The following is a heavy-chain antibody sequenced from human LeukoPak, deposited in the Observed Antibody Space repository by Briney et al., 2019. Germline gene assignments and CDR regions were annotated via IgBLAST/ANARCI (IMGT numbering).Heavy chain of an antibody. CDR2: IYHSGST. J-gene: IGHJ4*02. D-gene: IGHD1-26*01. CDR1: GGSISSGGYH. Sequence: SETLSLTCTVSGGSISSGGYHWSWIRQPPGKGLEWIGYIYHSGSTYYNPSLKSRVTISVDRSKNQFSLKLSSVTAADTAVYYCARDGRVGAVDYWGQGTLVTVSS. V-gene: IGHV4-30-2*01. CDR3: ARDGRVGAVDY.